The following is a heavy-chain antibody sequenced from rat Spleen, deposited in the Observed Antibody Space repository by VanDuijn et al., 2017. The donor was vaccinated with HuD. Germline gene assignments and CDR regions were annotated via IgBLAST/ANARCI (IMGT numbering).Heavy chain of an antibody. Sequence: QVQLKESGPGLVQPSQTLSLTCTVSGFSLTTYHVSWVRQPPGKSLVWMGVIWTGGTTAYHSSFNSRLSVSRDISKSQVFLRMNSLQTEDTATYYCVRANRESYAHFDYWGQGVVVTVSS. V-gene: IGHV2-43*01. D-gene: IGHD1-12*01. CDR1: GFSLTTYH. CDR2: IWTGGTT. CDR3: VRANRESYAHFDY. J-gene: IGHJ2*01.